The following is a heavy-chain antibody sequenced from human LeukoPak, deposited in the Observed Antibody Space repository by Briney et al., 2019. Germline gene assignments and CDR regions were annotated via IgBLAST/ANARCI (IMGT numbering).Heavy chain of an antibody. CDR3: ATHSSSWETFDY. CDR1: GYTFTSYG. J-gene: IGHJ4*02. CDR2: ISAYNGNT. D-gene: IGHD6-13*01. Sequence: ASVKVSCKASGYTFTSYGISWVRQAPGQGLEWMGWISAYNGNTNYAQKLQGRVTMTTDTSTSTAYMELRSLRSDDTAMYYCATHSSSWETFDYWGQGTLVTVSS. V-gene: IGHV1-18*01.